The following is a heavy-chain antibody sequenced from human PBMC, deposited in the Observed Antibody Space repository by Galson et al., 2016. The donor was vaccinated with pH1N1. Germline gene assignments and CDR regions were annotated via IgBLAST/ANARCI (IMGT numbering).Heavy chain of an antibody. CDR1: GDSIYTNSYY. Sequence: LSLTCTVSGDSIYTNSYYWDWIRQPPGKGLEWIAGIYYDGRNQYNPSLKSRLTISGDTSKNQLSLNLSFVTAADTAVYYCARRTRCRGDCGEGFDPWGQGILVTVSS. CDR2: IYYDGRN. CDR3: ARRTRCRGDCGEGFDP. J-gene: IGHJ5*02. D-gene: IGHD2-21*02. V-gene: IGHV4-39*01.